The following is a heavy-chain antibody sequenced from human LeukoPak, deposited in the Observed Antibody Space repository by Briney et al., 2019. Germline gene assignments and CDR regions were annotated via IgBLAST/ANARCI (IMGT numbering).Heavy chain of an antibody. Sequence: GGSLRLSCAASGFTFSSYAMSWVRQAPGKGLEWVSAISGSGGNTYYADSVKGRFTISRDNSKNTLYLQMNSLRAEDTAIYYCANHHSSSWYYYWGQGILVTVSS. CDR2: ISGSGGNT. D-gene: IGHD6-13*01. J-gene: IGHJ4*02. V-gene: IGHV3-23*01. CDR1: GFTFSSYA. CDR3: ANHHSSSWYYY.